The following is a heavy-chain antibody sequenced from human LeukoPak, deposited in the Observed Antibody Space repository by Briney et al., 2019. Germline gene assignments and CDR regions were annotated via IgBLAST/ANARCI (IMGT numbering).Heavy chain of an antibody. D-gene: IGHD3-22*01. Sequence: GGSLRLSCAASGFTFSSYAMSWVRQAPGKGLEWVANIKQDGSEKYYVDSVKGRFTISRDNAKNSLYLQMNSLRAEDTAVYYCARVHYDSSGLDYWGQGTLVTVSS. CDR2: IKQDGSEK. CDR1: GFTFSSYA. V-gene: IGHV3-7*03. J-gene: IGHJ4*02. CDR3: ARVHYDSSGLDY.